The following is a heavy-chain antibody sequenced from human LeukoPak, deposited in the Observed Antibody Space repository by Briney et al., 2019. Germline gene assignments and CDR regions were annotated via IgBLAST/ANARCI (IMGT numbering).Heavy chain of an antibody. V-gene: IGHV3-30*03. J-gene: IGHJ3*02. CDR2: ISYDGSNK. CDR3: VREIGPGSGSGDAFDI. CDR1: GFTFSSYG. Sequence: GGSLRLSCAASGFTFSSYGMHWVRQAPGKGLEWVAVISYDGSNKYYADSVKGRFTISRDNSKNTLYLQMNSLRAEDTAVYYCVREIGPGSGSGDAFDIWGQGTMVTVS. D-gene: IGHD3-10*01.